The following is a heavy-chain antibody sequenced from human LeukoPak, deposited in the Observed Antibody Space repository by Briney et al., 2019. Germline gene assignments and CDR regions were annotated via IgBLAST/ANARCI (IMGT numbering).Heavy chain of an antibody. D-gene: IGHD3-3*01. V-gene: IGHV3-73*01. CDR3: TRHILDPYDFWSGLLFDI. CDR1: GFTFSGSA. Sequence: GGSLRLSCAASGFTFSGSAMHWVRQASGKGLEWVGRIRSKANSYATAYAASVKGRFTISRDDSKNTAYLQMNSLKTEDTAVYYCTRHILDPYDFWSGLLFDIWGQGTMVTVSS. J-gene: IGHJ3*02. CDR2: IRSKANSYAT.